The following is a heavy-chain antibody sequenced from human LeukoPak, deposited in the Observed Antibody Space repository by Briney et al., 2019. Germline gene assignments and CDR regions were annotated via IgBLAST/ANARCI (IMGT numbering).Heavy chain of an antibody. Sequence: SETLSLTCTVSGGSISSYYWTWIRQPAGMGLEWIGRIYSTGSTNYNPSLKSRVTTSVDTSKNKFSLKLTSVTAADTAVYYCAREAIPVAAPWFNYWGQGTLVTVSS. D-gene: IGHD6-19*01. V-gene: IGHV4-4*07. J-gene: IGHJ4*02. CDR2: IYSTGST. CDR3: AREAIPVAAPWFNY. CDR1: GGSISSYY.